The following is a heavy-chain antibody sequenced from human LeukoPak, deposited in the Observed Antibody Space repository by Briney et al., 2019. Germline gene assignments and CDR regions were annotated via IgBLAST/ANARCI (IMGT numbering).Heavy chain of an antibody. V-gene: IGHV3-21*01. CDR3: ARSSPHCSSTSCYDDAFDI. CDR1: GFTFSSYS. D-gene: IGHD2-2*01. J-gene: IGHJ3*02. CDR2: ISSSSSYI. Sequence: GGSLRLSCAASGFTFSSYSKNWVRQAPRKGLEWVSSISSSSSYIYYADSVKGRFTISRDNAKNSLYLQMNSLRAEDTAVYYCARSSPHCSSTSCYDDAFDIWGQGTTVTVSS.